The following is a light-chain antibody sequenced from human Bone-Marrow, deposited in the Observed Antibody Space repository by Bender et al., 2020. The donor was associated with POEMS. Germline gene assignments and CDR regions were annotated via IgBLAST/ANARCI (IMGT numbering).Light chain of an antibody. V-gene: IGLV1-44*01. CDR1: SSNIGAHA. CDR2: SSH. Sequence: QSVLTQPPSASGTPGQRVTISCSGGSSNIGAHAVNWYQHLPETAPKLLIYSSHRRPSEVPDRFSGPRSGTSASLAISGFQSEDAAVYSGAVWDDSLNGWVFGGGTNLTVL. CDR3: AVWDDSLNGWV. J-gene: IGLJ3*02.